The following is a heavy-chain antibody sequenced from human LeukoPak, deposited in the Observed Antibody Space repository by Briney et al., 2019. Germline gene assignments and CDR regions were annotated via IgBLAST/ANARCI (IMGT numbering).Heavy chain of an antibody. Sequence: GRSLRLSCAASGFTFSSYGMHWVRQASGKGLEWVGRIRSKDNSYATAYAASVKGRFTISRDDSKNTAYLQMNSLKTEDTAVYYCTRLSLDWLFSSAFDVWGQGTMVTVSS. CDR1: GFTFSSYG. V-gene: IGHV3-73*01. CDR3: TRLSLDWLFSSAFDV. J-gene: IGHJ3*01. CDR2: IRSKDNSYAT. D-gene: IGHD3-9*01.